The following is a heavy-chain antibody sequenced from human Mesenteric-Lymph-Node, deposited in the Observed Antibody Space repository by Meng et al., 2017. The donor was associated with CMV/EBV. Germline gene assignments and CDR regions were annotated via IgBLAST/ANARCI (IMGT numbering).Heavy chain of an antibody. CDR3: ARDGGTSLEPSDF. CDR2: IGTYNGKT. J-gene: IGHJ4*02. CDR1: GYTFTSYG. D-gene: IGHD2-15*01. Sequence: ASVKVSCKASGYTFTSYGISWVRQAPGQGLEWMGWIGTYNGKTKYAQRFQGRVTMTTDTSTNTAYMEVRNLRSDDTAVYYCARDGGTSLEPSDFWGQGTLVTVSS. V-gene: IGHV1-18*01.